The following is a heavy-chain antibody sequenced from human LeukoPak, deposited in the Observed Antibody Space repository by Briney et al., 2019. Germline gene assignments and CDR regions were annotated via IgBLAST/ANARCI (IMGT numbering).Heavy chain of an antibody. D-gene: IGHD6-19*01. J-gene: IGHJ4*02. CDR2: IYPGDSDT. CDR1: GYSFTSYW. CDR3: ARSNPDSSGWYVFDY. V-gene: IGHV5-51*01. Sequence: PGESLKISCKGSGYSFTSYWIGWVRQMPGKGLEWMGIIYPGDSDTRYSPSFQGQVTISADKAISTAYLQWSSLKASDTAMYYCARSNPDSSGWYVFDYWGQGPLVTVSS.